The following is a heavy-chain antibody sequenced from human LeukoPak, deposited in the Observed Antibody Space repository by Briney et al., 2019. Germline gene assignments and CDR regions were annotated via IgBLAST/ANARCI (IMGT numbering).Heavy chain of an antibody. CDR3: ARGSRGGCYRGGGCMFAFDI. Sequence: PSQTLSLTCTVSGGSISSYYWSWIRQPAGKGLEWIGRIYTSGSTNYNPSLKSRVTMSVDTSKNQFSLTLSSLTAADTAVYYCARGSRGGCYRGGGCMFAFDIWGQGTMVTVSS. CDR1: GGSISSYY. D-gene: IGHD2-21*02. CDR2: IYTSGST. V-gene: IGHV4-4*07. J-gene: IGHJ3*02.